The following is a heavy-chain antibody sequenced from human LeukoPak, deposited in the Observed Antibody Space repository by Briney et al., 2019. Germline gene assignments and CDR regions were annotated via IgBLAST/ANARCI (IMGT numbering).Heavy chain of an antibody. CDR3: ARDLDYGGKVGGDY. Sequence: PGGSLRLSCAASGFTFSSYGMHWVRQAPGKGLEWVAFIRYDGSNKYYADSVKGRFTISRDNSKNTLYLQMNSLRAEDTAVYYCARDLDYGGKVGGDYWGQGTLLTVSS. J-gene: IGHJ4*02. D-gene: IGHD4-23*01. CDR2: IRYDGSNK. V-gene: IGHV3-30*02. CDR1: GFTFSSYG.